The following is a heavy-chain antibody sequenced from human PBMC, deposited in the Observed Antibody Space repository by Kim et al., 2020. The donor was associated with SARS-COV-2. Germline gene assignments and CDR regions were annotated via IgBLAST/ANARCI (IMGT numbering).Heavy chain of an antibody. Sequence: GGSLRLSCAASGFTFSSYSMNWVRQAPGKGLEWVSSISSSSSYIYYADSVKGRFTISRDNAKNSLYLQMNSLRAEDTAVYYCARDSPGYDSSGYPDYWGQRTLVTVSS. CDR2: ISSSSSYI. D-gene: IGHD3-22*01. CDR3: ARDSPGYDSSGYPDY. CDR1: GFTFSSYS. J-gene: IGHJ4*02. V-gene: IGHV3-21*01.